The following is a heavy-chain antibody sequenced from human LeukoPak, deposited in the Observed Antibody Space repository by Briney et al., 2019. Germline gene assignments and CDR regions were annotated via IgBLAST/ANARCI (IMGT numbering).Heavy chain of an antibody. CDR2: INSDGSST. CDR3: ARDDGSGWYGY. J-gene: IGHJ4*02. V-gene: IGHV3-74*01. Sequence: GGSLRLSCEASGFTFSRYWVHWVRQAPGKGLVWVSRINSDGSSTSYADSVKGRFTISRDNAKNTLYLQMNSLRAEDTAVYYCARDDGSGWYGYWGQGTLVTVSS. CDR1: GFTFSRYW. D-gene: IGHD6-19*01.